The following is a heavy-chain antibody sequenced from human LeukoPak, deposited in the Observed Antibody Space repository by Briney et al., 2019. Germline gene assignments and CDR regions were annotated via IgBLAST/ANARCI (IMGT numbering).Heavy chain of an antibody. CDR1: GGSISSSSYY. D-gene: IGHD5-18*01. Sequence: SETLSLTCTVSGGSISSSSYYWGWIRQPPGQGLEWIGSIYYSGSTYYNPSLKSRVTISVDTSKNQFSLKLSSVTAADTAVYYCARHRSGYSYGYLGYWGQGTLVTVSS. CDR2: IYYSGST. CDR3: ARHRSGYSYGYLGY. J-gene: IGHJ4*02. V-gene: IGHV4-39*01.